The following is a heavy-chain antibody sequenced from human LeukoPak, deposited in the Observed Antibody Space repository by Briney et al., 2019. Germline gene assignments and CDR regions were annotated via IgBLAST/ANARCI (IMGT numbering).Heavy chain of an antibody. CDR3: ARVRGIAAAYWYFDL. J-gene: IGHJ2*01. CDR1: GGSITSGGYY. V-gene: IGHV4-31*03. Sequence: SQALSLTCTVSGGSITSGGYYWSWIRQHPGKGLEWIGYIYYSGGTYYNPSLQSRITISVDTSENRFSLKLSSVTAADTAVYYCARVRGIAAAYWYFDLWGRGTLVTVS. D-gene: IGHD6-25*01. CDR2: IYYSGGT.